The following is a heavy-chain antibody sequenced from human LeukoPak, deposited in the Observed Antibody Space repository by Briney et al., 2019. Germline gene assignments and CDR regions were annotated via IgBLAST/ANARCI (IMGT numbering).Heavy chain of an antibody. J-gene: IGHJ4*02. CDR1: GFTFSSYA. CDR3: AKAPVLRFLEWLFGGGSWNY. D-gene: IGHD3-3*01. V-gene: IGHV3-23*01. CDR2: ISGSGGST. Sequence: GGSLRLSCAASGFTFSSYAMSWVRQAPGKGLEWVSAISGSGGSTYYADSVKGRFTISRDNSKNTLYLQMNSLRAEDTAVYYCAKAPVLRFLEWLFGGGSWNYWGQGTLVTVSS.